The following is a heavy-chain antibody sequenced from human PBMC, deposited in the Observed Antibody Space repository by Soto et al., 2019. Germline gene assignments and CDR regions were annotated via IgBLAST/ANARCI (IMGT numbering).Heavy chain of an antibody. CDR3: ARGGDSSRTGWFDP. V-gene: IGHV4-59*01. D-gene: IGHD6-13*01. J-gene: IGHJ5*02. CDR1: GGAINSYY. Sequence: QVRLHESGPGLVKPSETLSLTCTVSGGAINSYYCSWIRQSPGKGLEWLGYIAYSGTTKYNPSRKSRVTISSDTSKNQFSLKLKSVTAADTAVYYCARGGDSSRTGWFDPWGQGTLVTVSS. CDR2: IAYSGTT.